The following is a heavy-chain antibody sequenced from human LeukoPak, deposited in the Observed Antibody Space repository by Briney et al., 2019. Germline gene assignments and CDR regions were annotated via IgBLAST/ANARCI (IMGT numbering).Heavy chain of an antibody. CDR3: ARTNYYDSSGYQGAGTYYYGMDV. J-gene: IGHJ6*02. D-gene: IGHD3-22*01. CDR2: FVPILGTA. V-gene: IGHV1-69*04. Sequence: SVKVSCKASGGTFSSYGITLVRQPPGPGHECMGRFVPILGTANYAQKLQGRDTTTADKFTSTAYMEVSSLRSEDTAVYYCARTNYYDSSGYQGAGTYYYGMDVWGQGTTVTVSS. CDR1: GGTFSSYG.